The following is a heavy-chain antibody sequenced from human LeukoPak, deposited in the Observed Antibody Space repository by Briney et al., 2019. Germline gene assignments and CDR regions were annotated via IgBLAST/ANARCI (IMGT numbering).Heavy chain of an antibody. J-gene: IGHJ4*02. CDR1: GASISNYY. V-gene: IGHV4-59*01. D-gene: IGHD2-15*01. Sequence: SETLSLTCTVSGASISNYYWSWIRQPPGRGLEWIGYIFYTGSTNYNPSLKSRVTISVDTSKNQFSLQLSSVTAADTAVYYCARARQSGYCSGGCCYLPDYWGQGTLVTVSS. CDR2: IFYTGST. CDR3: ARARQSGYCSGGCCYLPDY.